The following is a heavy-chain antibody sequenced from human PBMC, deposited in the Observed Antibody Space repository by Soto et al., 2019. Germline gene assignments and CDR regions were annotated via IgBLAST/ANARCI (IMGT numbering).Heavy chain of an antibody. CDR3: ARFLYYYDSSGYYYIDY. CDR2: IYPGDSDT. V-gene: IGHV5-51*01. J-gene: IGHJ4*02. Sequence: PGESLKISCKGSGYSFTSYWIGWVRQMPGKGLEWMGIIYPGDSDTRYSPSFQGQVTISADKSISTAYLQWSSLKASDTAMYYCARFLYYYDSSGYYYIDYWGQGTLVTVSS. D-gene: IGHD3-22*01. CDR1: GYSFTSYW.